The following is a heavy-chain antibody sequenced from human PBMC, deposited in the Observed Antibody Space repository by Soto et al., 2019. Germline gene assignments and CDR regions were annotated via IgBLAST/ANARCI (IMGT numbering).Heavy chain of an antibody. CDR1: GGSISSSSYY. CDR2: IYYSGST. J-gene: IGHJ5*02. CDR3: ATQEVGGSYVYTFDP. D-gene: IGHD1-26*01. V-gene: IGHV4-39*02. Sequence: QLQLQESGPGLVKPSETLSLTCTVSGGSISSSSYYWGWIRQPPGKGLEWIGSIYYSGSTYYNPSPKSRVTXSXXXSXXHFSLKLSSVTAADTAVYYCATQEVGGSYVYTFDPWGQGTLVTVSS.